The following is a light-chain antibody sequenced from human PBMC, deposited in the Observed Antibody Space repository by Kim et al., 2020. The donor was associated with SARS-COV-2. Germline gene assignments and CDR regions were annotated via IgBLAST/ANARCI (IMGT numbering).Light chain of an antibody. Sequence: SVSPGQTASITCSGDKLGDKYACWYQQKPGQSPVRVIYQDSKRPSGIPERFSGSNSGNTATLTISGTQAMDEADYYCQAWDSSTWVFGGGTQLTVL. V-gene: IGLV3-1*01. CDR2: QDS. CDR3: QAWDSSTWV. J-gene: IGLJ3*02. CDR1: KLGDKY.